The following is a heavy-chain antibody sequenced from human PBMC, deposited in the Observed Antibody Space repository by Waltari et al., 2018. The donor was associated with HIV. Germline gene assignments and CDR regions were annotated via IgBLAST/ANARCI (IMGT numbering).Heavy chain of an antibody. CDR2: IKQDGSEQ. CDR1: GFTFSAYW. CDR3: ARPQGGYSYGFNY. V-gene: IGHV3-7*01. Sequence: EVQLVESGGGLVQPGGSLRLSCAASGFTFSAYWMSWVRQAPGKGREWVANIKQDGSEQYYVDSVKGRFTISRDNAKNALYLQMNSLRADDTAVYYCARPQGGYSYGFNYWGQGTLVTVSS. J-gene: IGHJ4*02. D-gene: IGHD5-18*01.